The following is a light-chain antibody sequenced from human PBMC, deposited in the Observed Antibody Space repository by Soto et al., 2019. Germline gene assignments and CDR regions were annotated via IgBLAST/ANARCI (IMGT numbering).Light chain of an antibody. CDR2: WAS. J-gene: IGKJ5*01. V-gene: IGKV4-1*01. CDR3: QQYYSTPIT. CDR1: KSLFNSPNSKNY. Sequence: DIVMTQSPDSLAVSLGEPATINCKYSKSLFNSPNSKNYIAWYQQKPGQPPKXXXYWASTRESGVPDRFGVSGSGTDFTFTISRLQAEDVAVYYCQQYYSTPITFGQGTRLEIK.